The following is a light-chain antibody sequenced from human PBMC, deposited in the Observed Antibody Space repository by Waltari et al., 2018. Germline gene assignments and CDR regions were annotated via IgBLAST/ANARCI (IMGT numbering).Light chain of an antibody. CDR2: AAS. J-gene: IGKJ4*01. V-gene: IGKV1-27*01. CDR1: QGIYNY. Sequence: DIQMTQSPSSLSASVGDRVTITCRASQGIYNYLAWYQQKPGKVPMLLIYAASTLQSGVPSRFSGSGSGTDFTLTISNLQPEDVATYYCQKYNSAPRTFGGGTKVEI. CDR3: QKYNSAPRT.